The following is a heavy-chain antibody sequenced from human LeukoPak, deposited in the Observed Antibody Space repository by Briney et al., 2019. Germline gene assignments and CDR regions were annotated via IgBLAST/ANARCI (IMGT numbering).Heavy chain of an antibody. CDR3: ARGPLVVPAALFRGPKYNYFDP. CDR1: GYTFTRYY. J-gene: IGHJ5*02. CDR2: ITSHSGGR. D-gene: IGHD2-2*01. V-gene: IGHV1-2*02. Sequence: GASVRVSCKASGYTFTRYYMHWVRQAPGQGREWMGGITSHSGGRSYAQKFQSRDTMARDTSISTTCTELSRLSSDDTAVYYCARGPLVVPAALFRGPKYNYFDPWGQGTLVTVSS.